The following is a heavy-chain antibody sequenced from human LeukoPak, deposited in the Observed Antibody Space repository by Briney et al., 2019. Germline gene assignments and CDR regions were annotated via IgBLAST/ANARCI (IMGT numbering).Heavy chain of an antibody. CDR3: ARRGDSSGYWSFDY. CDR2: IYPGDSDT. D-gene: IGHD3-22*01. J-gene: IGHJ4*02. CDR1: GYSFTGYW. V-gene: IGHV5-51*01. Sequence: GESLKISGKGSGYSFTGYWIGWVRQMPGRGLEWMGIIYPGDSDTRYSPSFQGQVTISADKSISTAYLQWSSLKASDTAIYYCARRGDSSGYWSFDYWGQGTLVTVSS.